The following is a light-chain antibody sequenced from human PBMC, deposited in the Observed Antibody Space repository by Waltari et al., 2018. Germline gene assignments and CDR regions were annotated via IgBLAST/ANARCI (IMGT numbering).Light chain of an antibody. V-gene: IGLV2-14*03. CDR1: RRASAVYTFNH. CDR2: DVN. CDR3: TSYTDNSVI. Sequence: QSALTQPASVSGSPGQSITISCSGMRRASAVYTFNHVTWFQQHPGKAPKLVIYDVNNRPSGVSDRFSGSRSGNTASLTISRLQSEDEADYYCTSYTDNSVIFGGGTKLTVL. J-gene: IGLJ2*01.